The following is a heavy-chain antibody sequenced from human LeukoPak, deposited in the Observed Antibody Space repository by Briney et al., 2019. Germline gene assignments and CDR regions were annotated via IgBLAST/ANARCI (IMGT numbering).Heavy chain of an antibody. CDR1: GYTFTSYY. V-gene: IGHV1-46*01. J-gene: IGHJ6*03. CDR3: ARVVAAAGQPYYYMDA. CDR2: INPSGGST. D-gene: IGHD6-13*01. Sequence: ASVKVSCKASGYTFTSYYIHWVRQAPGQGLEWMGIINPSGGSTTYAQKFQGRVTMTRDTSTSTVYMELSSLRSEDTAVYYCARVVAAAGQPYYYMDAGGKGTTVTV.